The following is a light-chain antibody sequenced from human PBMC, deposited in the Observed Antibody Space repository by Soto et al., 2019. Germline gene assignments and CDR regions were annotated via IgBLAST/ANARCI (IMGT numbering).Light chain of an antibody. CDR1: SSNIGSNT. J-gene: IGLJ1*01. CDR2: SNN. V-gene: IGLV1-44*01. CDR3: AAWDDSLNGRV. Sequence: LTHPPSASGTPWQRVTIACSGSSSNIGSNTVNWYQQLPGTAPKLLIYSNNQRPSGVPDRFSGSKSGTSASLAISGLQSEDEADYYCAAWDDSLNGRVFGTGTKVTVL.